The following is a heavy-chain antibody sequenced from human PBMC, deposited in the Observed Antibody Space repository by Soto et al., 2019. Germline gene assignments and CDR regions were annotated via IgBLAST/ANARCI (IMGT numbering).Heavy chain of an antibody. CDR1: GYTFTSYG. J-gene: IGHJ5*02. D-gene: IGHD3-3*01. Sequence: GASVKVSCKASGYTFTSYGISWVRQAPGQGLEWMGWISAYNGNTNYAQKLQGRVTMTTDTSTSTAYMELRSLRSDDTAVYYCALEYYDFWSGPTQRFDPWGQGTLVTVSS. V-gene: IGHV1-18*01. CDR3: ALEYYDFWSGPTQRFDP. CDR2: ISAYNGNT.